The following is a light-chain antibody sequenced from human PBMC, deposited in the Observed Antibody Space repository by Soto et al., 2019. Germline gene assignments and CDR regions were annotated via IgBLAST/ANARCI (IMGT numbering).Light chain of an antibody. Sequence: EIVLTQSPGTLSVSPGERATLSCRATQSLSRGYXAWYQQKPGQAPRLLIYSASNRATGIPDRFIGSGSGTDFTLTISRVEPEDFAVYYCQQYESPPPFIIGPGTKVDFK. V-gene: IGKV3-20*01. CDR2: SAS. CDR1: QSLSRGY. J-gene: IGKJ3*01. CDR3: QQYESPPPFI.